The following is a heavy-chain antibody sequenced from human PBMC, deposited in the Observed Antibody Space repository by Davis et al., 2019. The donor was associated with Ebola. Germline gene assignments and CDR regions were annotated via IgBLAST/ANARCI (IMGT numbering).Heavy chain of an antibody. CDR1: DASISGHY. Sequence: PSETLSLTCTVSDASISGHYWNWFRQPPGKGLEWIGFISGSGRTSYNPSLKSRVTISADTSKKQFSLNLSSVPAADTAVYFCSRFGEGAYWGQGTLVTVSS. CDR2: ISGSGRT. CDR3: SRFGEGAY. D-gene: IGHD2-21*01. V-gene: IGHV4-59*11. J-gene: IGHJ4*02.